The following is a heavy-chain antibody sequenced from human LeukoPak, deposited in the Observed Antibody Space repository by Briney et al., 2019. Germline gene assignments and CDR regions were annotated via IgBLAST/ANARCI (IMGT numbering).Heavy chain of an antibody. J-gene: IGHJ4*02. CDR1: GYTSTSYY. Sequence: GASVKLSCKASGYTSTSYYMHWVRQAPGQGLEWMGLINPSGTNTNYAQKFRGRVTMTRDTSTSTVYMDLSSLRSGDTAMYFCAREESGGYFDYWGQGTLVTVSS. V-gene: IGHV1-46*01. D-gene: IGHD2-8*02. CDR3: AREESGGYFDY. CDR2: INPSGTNT.